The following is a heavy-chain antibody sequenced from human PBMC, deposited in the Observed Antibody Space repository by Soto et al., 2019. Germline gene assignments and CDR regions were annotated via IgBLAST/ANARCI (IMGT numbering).Heavy chain of an antibody. Sequence: GASVKVSCKASGYTFTSYGISWVRQAPGQGLEWMGWISAYNGNTNYAQKLQGRVTMTTDTSTSTAYMELRSLRSDDTAVYYCARIHYDILTGYYKVDPWGQGTLVTVSS. CDR2: ISAYNGNT. CDR1: GYTFTSYG. D-gene: IGHD3-9*01. J-gene: IGHJ5*02. V-gene: IGHV1-18*01. CDR3: ARIHYDILTGYYKVDP.